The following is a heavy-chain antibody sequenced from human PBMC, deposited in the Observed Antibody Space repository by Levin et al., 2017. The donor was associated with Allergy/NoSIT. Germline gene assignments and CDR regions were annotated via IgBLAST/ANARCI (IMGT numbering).Heavy chain of an antibody. CDR1: GFTFSNYW. CDR3: AREVWGDYYFDY. Sequence: GGSLRLSCAASGFTFSNYWMHWVRQAPGKGLVWVSRISSDGSSTSYADSVKGRFTISRDNAQNTLYLQMNRLRAEDTAVYYCAREVWGDYYFDYWGQGTLVTVSS. D-gene: IGHD2-21*02. CDR2: ISSDGSST. J-gene: IGHJ4*02. V-gene: IGHV3-74*01.